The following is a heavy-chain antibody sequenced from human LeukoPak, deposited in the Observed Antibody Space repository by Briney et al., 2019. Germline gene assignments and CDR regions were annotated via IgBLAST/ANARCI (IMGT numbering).Heavy chain of an antibody. D-gene: IGHD2-2*01. J-gene: IGHJ4*02. V-gene: IGHV4-39*07. CDR1: GGTVSSNSYY. Sequence: SETLSLTCTVSGGTVSSNSYYWAWIRQPPGKGLEWIGSAYYGGTTSYDPSLMSRVTISVDTSKDQFSLKLSSVTAADTAVYYCAKAGPNIVVVPAAYYFDYWGQGTLVTVSS. CDR2: AYYGGTT. CDR3: AKAGPNIVVVPAAYYFDY.